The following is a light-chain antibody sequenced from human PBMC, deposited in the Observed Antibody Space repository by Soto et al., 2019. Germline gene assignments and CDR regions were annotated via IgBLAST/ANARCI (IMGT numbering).Light chain of an antibody. CDR3: SSYADSSNV. Sequence: QSALTQPPSASGSPGQSVAISCTGTSSDVGGYNYVSWYQQHPGKAPKLMIYEVNKRPSGVPDRFSGSKSGNTASLTVSGLQAEDEADYYCSSYADSSNVFGTGTKATVL. V-gene: IGLV2-8*01. CDR2: EVN. CDR1: SSDVGGYNY. J-gene: IGLJ1*01.